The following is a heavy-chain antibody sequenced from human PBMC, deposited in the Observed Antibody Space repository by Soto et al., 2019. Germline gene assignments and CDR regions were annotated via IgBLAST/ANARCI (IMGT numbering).Heavy chain of an antibody. CDR1: GFTVSTYG. J-gene: IGHJ4*02. D-gene: IGHD2-8*02. V-gene: IGHV3-30*03. CDR3: PGGVGSGY. Sequence: QVQLVESGGGVVQPGRSLRLSCAVSGFTVSTYGMHWVRQAPGKGLEWVAVISRDGGTNYYADSVKGRFTISRDNSRNTLFLKMSSLRGDDMAVYYCPGGVGSGYCGQGTLVTVSS. CDR2: ISRDGGTN.